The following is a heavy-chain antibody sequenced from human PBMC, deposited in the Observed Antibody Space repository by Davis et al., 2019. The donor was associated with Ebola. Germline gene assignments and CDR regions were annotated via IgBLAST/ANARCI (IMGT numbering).Heavy chain of an antibody. J-gene: IGHJ4*02. V-gene: IGHV3-23*01. Sequence: PGGSLRLSCAASGFTFSTYTMSWVRQAPGKGLEWVSAISGSGGSTFYADSVKGRFTISRDNSKNTLYLQMNSLRAEDTAVYYCANYDSSGYYRAEDYWGQGTLVTVSS. CDR2: ISGSGGST. CDR3: ANYDSSGYYRAEDY. D-gene: IGHD3-22*01. CDR1: GFTFSTYT.